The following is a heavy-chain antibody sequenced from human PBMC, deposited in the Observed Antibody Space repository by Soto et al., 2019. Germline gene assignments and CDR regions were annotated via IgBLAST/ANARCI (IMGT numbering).Heavy chain of an antibody. CDR2: IWHTGRP. J-gene: IGHJ4*02. CDR1: GDSLSNNHW. V-gene: IGHV4-4*02. D-gene: IGHD2-15*01. CDR3: VRDSRTGCSSINCYMH. Sequence: QLQLRESGPGLVQPSGTLSLTCDVSGDSLSNNHWWSWVRQAPGKGLEWIGEIWHTGRPNYNPSLKMRVVIYIDKSKNQFSLKLSSVTAADTAVYYRVRDSRTGCSSINCYMHWGQGTLVTVSS.